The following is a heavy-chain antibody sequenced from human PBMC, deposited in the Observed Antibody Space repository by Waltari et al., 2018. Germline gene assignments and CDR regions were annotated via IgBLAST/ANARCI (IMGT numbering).Heavy chain of an antibody. CDR1: GYTFTDHA. Sequence: QVQLVQSGSELKKPGASVKVSCKASGYTFTDHAMNWVRQAPGQGLQFLGWINPNTQNPFYARGFAGRFVFALDTSISTAYMEITSLKTEDTAVYYCARELLGGGAFDSWGQGTLVSVSS. J-gene: IGHJ4*02. CDR2: INPNTQNP. CDR3: ARELLGGGAFDS. D-gene: IGHD3-16*01. V-gene: IGHV7-4-1*02.